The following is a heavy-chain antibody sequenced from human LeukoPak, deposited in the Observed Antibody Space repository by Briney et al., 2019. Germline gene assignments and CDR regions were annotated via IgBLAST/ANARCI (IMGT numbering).Heavy chain of an antibody. V-gene: IGHV4-39*01. CDR1: GGSISSSSYY. CDR2: IYYSGST. D-gene: IGHD2-2*01. Sequence: PSETLSLTCTVSGGSISSSSYYWGWIRQPPGKGLEWIGSIYYSGSTYYNPSLKSRVTISVDTSKNQFSLKLSSVTAADTAVYYCAGTPVVVVPAVFVGWFDPWGQGTLVTVSS. J-gene: IGHJ5*02. CDR3: AGTPVVVVPAVFVGWFDP.